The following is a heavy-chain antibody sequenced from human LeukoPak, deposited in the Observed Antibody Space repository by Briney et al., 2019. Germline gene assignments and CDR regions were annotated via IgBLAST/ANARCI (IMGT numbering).Heavy chain of an antibody. CDR2: ISSSSSTI. CDR1: GFTFSSYS. V-gene: IGHV3-48*04. D-gene: IGHD5-12*01. CDR3: ASSDPRRVPTIGRFDY. Sequence: GGSLRLSCAASGFTFSSYSMNWVRQAPGKGLEWVSYISSSSSTIYYADSVKGRFTISRDNAKNSLYLQMNSLRAEDTAVYYCASSDPRRVPTIGRFDYWGQGTLVTVSS. J-gene: IGHJ4*02.